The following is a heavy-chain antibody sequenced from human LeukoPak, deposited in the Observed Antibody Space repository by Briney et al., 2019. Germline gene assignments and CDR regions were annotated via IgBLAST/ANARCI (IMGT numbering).Heavy chain of an antibody. CDR1: GYSFTSYW. J-gene: IGHJ5*02. V-gene: IGHV5-51*01. CDR2: IYPGDSDT. CDR3: ATHGDYGGSRNWFDP. D-gene: IGHD4-23*01. Sequence: GESLKISCXGSGYSFTSYWIGWVRQMPGKGLEWMGIIYPGDSDTRYSPSFQGQVTISADKSISTAYLQWSSLKASDTAMYYCATHGDYGGSRNWFDPWGQGTLVTVSS.